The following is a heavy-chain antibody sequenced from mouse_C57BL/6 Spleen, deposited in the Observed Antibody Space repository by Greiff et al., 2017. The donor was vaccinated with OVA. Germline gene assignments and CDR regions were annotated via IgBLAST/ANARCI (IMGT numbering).Heavy chain of an antibody. CDR1: GFNIKDDY. J-gene: IGHJ3*01. V-gene: IGHV14-4*01. Sequence: VHVKQSGAELVRPGASVKLSCTASGFNIKDDYMHWVKQRPEQGLEWIGWIDPENGDTEYASKFQGKATITADTSSNTAYLQLSSLTSEDTAVYYCTTYGSRAWFAYWGQGTLVTVSA. CDR3: TTYGSRAWFAY. D-gene: IGHD1-1*01. CDR2: IDPENGDT.